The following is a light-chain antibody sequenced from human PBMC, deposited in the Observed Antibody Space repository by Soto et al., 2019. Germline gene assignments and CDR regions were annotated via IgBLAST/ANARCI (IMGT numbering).Light chain of an antibody. CDR3: QTWVTGIHI. CDR2: LNSDGSH. Sequence: QLVLTQSPSASASLGASVKLTCTLSSGHSNYAIAWHQQQPEKGPRFLMKLNSDGSHSKGDGIPDRFSGSSSGAERYLTISTLQSDDGADYYCQTWVTGIHIFGGGTKLTVL. J-gene: IGLJ2*01. V-gene: IGLV4-69*01. CDR1: SGHSNYA.